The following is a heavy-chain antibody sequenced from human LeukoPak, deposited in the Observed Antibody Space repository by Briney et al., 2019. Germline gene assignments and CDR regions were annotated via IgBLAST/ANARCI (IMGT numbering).Heavy chain of an antibody. CDR1: GFTFSSYA. CDR3: VSFYETY. CDR2: IGGDAVST. Sequence: GGSLRLSCAASGFTFSSYAMSWVRQAPGKGLEWVSAIGGDAVSTYYADSVKGRFSISRDNSKNTPYLQMNNLRAEDTAVYYCVSFYETYWGRGTLVTVSS. D-gene: IGHD2/OR15-2a*01. J-gene: IGHJ4*02. V-gene: IGHV3-23*01.